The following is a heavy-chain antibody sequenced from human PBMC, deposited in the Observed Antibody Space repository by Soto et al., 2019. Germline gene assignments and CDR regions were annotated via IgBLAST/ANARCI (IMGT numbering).Heavy chain of an antibody. CDR2: IIPILGIA. J-gene: IGHJ6*03. Sequence: QVQLVQSGAEVKKPGSSVKVSCKASGGTFSSYTISWVRQAPGQGLEWMGRIIPILGIANYAQKFQGRVTVTADESASTAYVELSSLRSEDTAVYYCARVRHCSGGSCHEHYYMDVWGKGTTVTVSS. CDR3: ARVRHCSGGSCHEHYYMDV. D-gene: IGHD2-15*01. V-gene: IGHV1-69*02. CDR1: GGTFSSYT.